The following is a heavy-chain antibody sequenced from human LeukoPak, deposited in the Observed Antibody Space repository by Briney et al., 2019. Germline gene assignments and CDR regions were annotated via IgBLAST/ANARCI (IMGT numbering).Heavy chain of an antibody. CDR2: ISSSGSTI. CDR1: GFTFSSYE. Sequence: GGSLRLSCAASGFTFSSYEMNWVRQAPGKGLEWVSYISSSGSTIYYADSVEGRFTISRDNAKNSLYLQTNSLRAEDTAVYYCARGGSAAVAGLEYFQHWGQGTLVTVSS. V-gene: IGHV3-48*03. D-gene: IGHD6-19*01. J-gene: IGHJ1*01. CDR3: ARGGSAAVAGLEYFQH.